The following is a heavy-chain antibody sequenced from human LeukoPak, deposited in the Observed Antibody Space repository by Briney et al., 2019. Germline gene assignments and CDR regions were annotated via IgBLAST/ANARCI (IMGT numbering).Heavy chain of an antibody. Sequence: SETLSLACTVSGGSISSYYWSWIRQPPGKGLEWIGYIYYSGSTNYNPSLKSRVTISVDTSKNQFSLKLSSETAADTAVYYCARVGENWNDDFLFDYWGQGTLVTVSS. CDR2: IYYSGST. D-gene: IGHD1-1*01. CDR3: ARVGENWNDDFLFDY. V-gene: IGHV4-59*01. CDR1: GGSISSYY. J-gene: IGHJ4*02.